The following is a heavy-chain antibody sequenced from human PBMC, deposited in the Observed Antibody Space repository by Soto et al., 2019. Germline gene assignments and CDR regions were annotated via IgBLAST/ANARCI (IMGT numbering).Heavy chain of an antibody. CDR3: ASLYITGTHDAFDI. J-gene: IGHJ3*02. CDR2: ISSSSYI. V-gene: IGHV3-21*01. CDR1: GFTFSSYS. Sequence: GGSLRLSCAASGFTFSSYSMNWVRQAPGKGLEWVSSISSSSYIYYADSVKGRFTISRDNAKNSLYLQMNSLRAEDTAVYSCASLYITGTHDAFDIWGQGTMVTVSS. D-gene: IGHD1-20*01.